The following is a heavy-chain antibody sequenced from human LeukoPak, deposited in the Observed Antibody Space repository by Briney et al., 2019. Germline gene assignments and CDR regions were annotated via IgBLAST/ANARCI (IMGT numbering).Heavy chain of an antibody. V-gene: IGHV3-33*01. CDR1: GFTFSSYG. CDR3: ARDINPIGMDV. D-gene: IGHD1-14*01. Sequence: GGSLRLSCAASGFTFSSYGMHWVRQAPGKGLEWVAVIWYDGSNKYYADSVKGRFTISRDNAKNSLYLQMNSLRAEDTAVYYCARDINPIGMDVWGQGTTVTVSS. J-gene: IGHJ6*02. CDR2: IWYDGSNK.